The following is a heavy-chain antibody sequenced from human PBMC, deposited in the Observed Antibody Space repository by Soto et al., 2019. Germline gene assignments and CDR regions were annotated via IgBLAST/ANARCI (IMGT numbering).Heavy chain of an antibody. V-gene: IGHV4-39*01. CDR3: ARQTYLTYFDI. CDR2: VYYNGSP. Sequence: QLQLQESGPGVVEPSETLSLTCTVSRGSIQSSTYYWGWIRQPPGKGLEWIGTVYYNGSPYFNPSLKSRLTLSADPSQNQFSLRLASVTAADTAAYYCARQTYLTYFDIWGQGTMVTVSS. J-gene: IGHJ3*02. CDR1: RGSIQSSTYY. D-gene: IGHD3-16*01.